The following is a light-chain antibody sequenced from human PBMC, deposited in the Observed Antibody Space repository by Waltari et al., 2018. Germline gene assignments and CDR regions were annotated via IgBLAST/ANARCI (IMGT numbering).Light chain of an antibody. Sequence: QSALTQPASVSGSPGQSITISCTGTSSDVGSYNLVSWYRQHPGKAPKLLIYEVSKRPSGVSNRFAGSKFGIAASLTISGLQAEDESDYYCCSYAGSSTPYVFGTVTKVTVL. CDR3: CSYAGSSTPYV. J-gene: IGLJ1*01. V-gene: IGLV2-23*02. CDR2: EVS. CDR1: SSDVGSYNL.